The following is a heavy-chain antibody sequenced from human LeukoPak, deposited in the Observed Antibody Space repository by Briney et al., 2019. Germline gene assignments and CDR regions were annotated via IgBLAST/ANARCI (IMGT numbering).Heavy chain of an antibody. D-gene: IGHD3-9*01. CDR2: IKSKTDGGTT. V-gene: IGHV3-15*01. J-gene: IGHJ4*02. Sequence: KSGGSLRLSCAASGFTFSNAWMSWVRQAPGKGLEWVGLIKSKTDGGTTDYAAPVKGRFTISRDDSKNTLYLQMNSLKTEDTAVYYCARRTYYDILSHDDYWGQGTLVTVSS. CDR3: ARRTYYDILSHDDY. CDR1: GFTFSNAW.